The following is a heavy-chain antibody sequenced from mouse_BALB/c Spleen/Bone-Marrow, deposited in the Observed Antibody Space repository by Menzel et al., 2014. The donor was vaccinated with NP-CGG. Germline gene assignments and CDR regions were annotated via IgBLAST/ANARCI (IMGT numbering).Heavy chain of an antibody. D-gene: IGHD2-14*01. J-gene: IGHJ2*01. CDR1: GCEFCRYW. Sequence: VQLKEAGGGLAQPGVSLKLSCAALGCEFCRYWLNWDWQAWGKGLDWMGVINLDTIPTINTPSLKDNFFISRDNAKNTPYLQMSKLRSEDKAIYYCTGPCFRSLYFGYWGQGTTPTVYS. CDR2: INLDTIPT. V-gene: IGHV4-1*02. CDR3: TGPCFRSLYFGY.